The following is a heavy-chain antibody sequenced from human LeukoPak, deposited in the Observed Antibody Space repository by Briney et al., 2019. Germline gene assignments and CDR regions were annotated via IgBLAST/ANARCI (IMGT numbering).Heavy chain of an antibody. CDR3: ARSGGLRLGERCYFDC. Sequence: SETLSLTCTVSSGSISSSRYFWGWIRQPPGKGLEWIGSIYYSGSTYYNPSLKSRVTISVDTSKNHFSLKLSSVTAADTAVYYCARSGGLRLGERCYFDCWGQGTLVTVSS. J-gene: IGHJ4*02. CDR1: SGSISSSRYF. V-gene: IGHV4-39*02. D-gene: IGHD3-16*01. CDR2: IYYSGST.